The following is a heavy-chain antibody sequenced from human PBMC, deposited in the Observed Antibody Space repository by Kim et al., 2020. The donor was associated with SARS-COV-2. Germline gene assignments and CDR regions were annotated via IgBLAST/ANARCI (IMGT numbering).Heavy chain of an antibody. D-gene: IGHD6-19*01. CDR3: ALAGPIRAVGNDYYYYYGMDV. V-gene: IGHV3-48*03. CDR1: GFTFSSYE. CDR2: ISSSGSTI. J-gene: IGHJ6*02. Sequence: GGSLRLSCAASGFTFSSYEMNWVRQAPGKGLEWVSYISSSGSTIYYADSVKGRFTISRDNAKNSLYLQMNSLRAEDTAVYYCALAGPIRAVGNDYYYYYGMDVWGQGTTVTVSS.